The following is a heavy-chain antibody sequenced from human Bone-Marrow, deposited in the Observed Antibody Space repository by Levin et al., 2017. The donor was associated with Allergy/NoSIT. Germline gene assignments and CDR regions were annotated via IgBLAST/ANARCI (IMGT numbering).Heavy chain of an antibody. V-gene: IGHV1-69*13. J-gene: IGHJ5*02. CDR2: IIPIFGTA. Sequence: VASVKVSCKASGGTFSSYAISWVRQAPGQGLEWMGGIIPIFGTANYAQKFQGRVTITADESTSTAYMELSSLRSEDTAVYYCARVSGPSTRNWFDPWGQGTLVTVSS. D-gene: IGHD2-2*01. CDR3: ARVSGPSTRNWFDP. CDR1: GGTFSSYA.